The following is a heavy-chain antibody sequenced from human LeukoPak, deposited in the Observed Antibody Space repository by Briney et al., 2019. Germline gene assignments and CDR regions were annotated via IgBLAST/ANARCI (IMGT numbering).Heavy chain of an antibody. Sequence: SETLSLTCAVYGGSFSGYYWSWIRQPPGKGLEWIGEINHRGSTNYNPSLKSRVTISVETSKNQFSLKLSSVTAADTAVYYCARDYGDYIGALDIWGLGTMVTVSS. V-gene: IGHV4-34*01. CDR1: GGSFSGYY. J-gene: IGHJ3*02. CDR2: INHRGST. CDR3: ARDYGDYIGALDI. D-gene: IGHD4-17*01.